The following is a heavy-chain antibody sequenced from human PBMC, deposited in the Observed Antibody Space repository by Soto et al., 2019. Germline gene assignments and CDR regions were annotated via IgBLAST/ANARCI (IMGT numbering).Heavy chain of an antibody. V-gene: IGHV4-31*03. CDR3: ARVINNWPHWFDP. Sequence: SETLSLTCTVSGASISSGDYYWSWIRQHPAKGLEWIGHIHYSGSTYHNPSLKSRVTISLDTSKNQLSLRLSSVTAADTAIYHCARVINNWPHWFDPWGQGTLVTVSS. CDR2: IHYSGST. CDR1: GASISSGDYY. D-gene: IGHD1-1*01. J-gene: IGHJ5*02.